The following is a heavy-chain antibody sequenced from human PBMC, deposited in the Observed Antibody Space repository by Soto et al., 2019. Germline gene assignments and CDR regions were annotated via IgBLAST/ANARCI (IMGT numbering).Heavy chain of an antibody. CDR1: GFTFSSYG. CDR2: ISYDGSNK. D-gene: IGHD2-21*02. J-gene: IGHJ4*02. V-gene: IGHV3-30*18. Sequence: QVQLVESGGGVVQPGRSLRLSCAASGFTFSSYGMHWVRQAPGKGLEWVAVISYDGSNKYYADSVKGRFTISRDNSKTTLYLQMNSLRAEDTAVYYCAKDSRIVVVTAPYDSWGQGTLVTVSS. CDR3: AKDSRIVVVTAPYDS.